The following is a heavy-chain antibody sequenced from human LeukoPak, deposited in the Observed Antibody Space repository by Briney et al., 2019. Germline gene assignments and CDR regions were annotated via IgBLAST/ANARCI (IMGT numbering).Heavy chain of an antibody. CDR2: INAGNGNT. Sequence: GASVKVSCKASGYTFTSYAMHWVRQAPGQRLEWMGWINAGNGNTKYSQKFQGRVTITRDTSASTAYMELSSLRSEDTAVYYCARGINPYYYDSSGYYSLDYWGQGTLVTVSS. J-gene: IGHJ4*02. V-gene: IGHV1-3*01. D-gene: IGHD3-22*01. CDR1: GYTFTSYA. CDR3: ARGINPYYYDSSGYYSLDY.